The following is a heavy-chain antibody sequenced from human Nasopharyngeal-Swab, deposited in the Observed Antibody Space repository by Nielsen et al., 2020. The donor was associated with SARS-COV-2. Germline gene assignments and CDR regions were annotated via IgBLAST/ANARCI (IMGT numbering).Heavy chain of an antibody. Sequence: WLRQAPGQGLEWMGGIIPIFGTANYAQKFQGRVTITADESTSTAYMELSSPRSEDTAVYYCARDEDCGGDCYKGEWTLGDYWGQGTLVTVSS. V-gene: IGHV1-69*01. CDR2: IIPIFGTA. D-gene: IGHD2-21*01. CDR3: ARDEDCGGDCYKGEWTLGDY. J-gene: IGHJ4*02.